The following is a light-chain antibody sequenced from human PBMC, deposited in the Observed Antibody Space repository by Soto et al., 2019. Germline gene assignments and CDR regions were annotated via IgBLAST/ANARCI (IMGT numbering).Light chain of an antibody. CDR3: SSYAGTNNLV. CDR1: SSDVGGYNY. J-gene: IGLJ2*01. CDR2: EVT. V-gene: IGLV2-8*01. Sequence: QSALTQPPSASGCPGQSVTISCTGTSSDVGGYNYVSWYQQHPGKAPKLMIYEVTKRPSGVPDRFSGSKSGNTASLTVSGLQAEDEADYYCSSYAGTNNLVFGGGTKVTVL.